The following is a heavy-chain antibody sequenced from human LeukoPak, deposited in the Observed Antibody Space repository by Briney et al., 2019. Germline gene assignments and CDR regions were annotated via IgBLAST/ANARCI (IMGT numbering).Heavy chain of an antibody. V-gene: IGHV1-2*02. D-gene: IGHD3-9*01. CDR1: GYTFTGYY. J-gene: IGHJ4*02. CDR2: INPNSGGT. Sequence: GASVKVSCKASGYTFTGYYMHWVRQAPGQGLEWMGWINPNSGGTNYAQKFQGRVTMTRDTSISTAYMELSRLRSDDTAVYYCAREYYDILTGYSGPIRATVYWGQGTLVTVSS. CDR3: AREYYDILTGYSGPIRATVY.